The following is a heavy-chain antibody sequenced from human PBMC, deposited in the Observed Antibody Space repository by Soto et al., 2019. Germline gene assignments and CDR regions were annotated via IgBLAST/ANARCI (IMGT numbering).Heavy chain of an antibody. Sequence: EVRLVESGGDLVQPGRSLRLSCAASGFTFDDYAMHWVRQAPGKGLAWVSGISWNSGSIKYADSVKGRFTISRDNAKNALYVQMNRLRPEDTALYYCARDGVYSRAWYYFDSWGQGTLVTVSS. V-gene: IGHV3-9*01. CDR2: ISWNSGSI. J-gene: IGHJ4*02. CDR1: GFTFDDYA. CDR3: ARDGVYSRAWYYFDS. D-gene: IGHD6-19*01.